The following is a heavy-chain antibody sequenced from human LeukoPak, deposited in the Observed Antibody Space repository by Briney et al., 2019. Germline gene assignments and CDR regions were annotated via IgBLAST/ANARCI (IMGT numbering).Heavy chain of an antibody. J-gene: IGHJ6*02. CDR1: GFTFSSYA. CDR2: ISGSGGST. V-gene: IGHV3-23*01. D-gene: IGHD2/OR15-2a*01. Sequence: GGSLRLSCAASGFTFSSYAMSWVRQAPGKGLEWVSAISGSGGSTYYADSVKGRFTISRDNSKNTLYLQMNSLRAEDTAVYYCASNRRWYYGMDVWGQGTTVIVSS. CDR3: ASNRRWYYGMDV.